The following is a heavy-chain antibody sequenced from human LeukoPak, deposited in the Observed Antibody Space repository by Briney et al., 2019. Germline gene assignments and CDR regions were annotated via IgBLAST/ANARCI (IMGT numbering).Heavy chain of an antibody. CDR1: GYTFTGYY. CDR2: INPNSGGT. CDR3: ARDRSGGYDLNFDY. J-gene: IGHJ4*02. V-gene: IGHV1-2*02. Sequence: ASVKVSCKASGYTFTGYYIHWVRQAPGQGLEWMGWINPNSGGTNYAQKFQDRVTMTRDTSISTAYMELSRLRSDDTAVYYCARDRSGGYDLNFDYWGQGTLVTVSS. D-gene: IGHD5-12*01.